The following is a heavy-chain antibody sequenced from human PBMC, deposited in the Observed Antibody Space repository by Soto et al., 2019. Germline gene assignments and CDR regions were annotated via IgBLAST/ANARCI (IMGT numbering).Heavy chain of an antibody. V-gene: IGHV3-66*01. Sequence: EVQLVESGGGLVQPGGSLRLSCAASGFTVSSNYMSWVRQAPGKGLEWVSVIYSGGSTYYADSVKGRFTISRDNSKNTLYLQMNSLRAEDTAVYYCASWTSNDYGEGYWYFDLWGRGTLVTVSS. J-gene: IGHJ2*01. CDR3: ASWTSNDYGEGYWYFDL. CDR2: IYSGGST. D-gene: IGHD4-17*01. CDR1: GFTVSSNY.